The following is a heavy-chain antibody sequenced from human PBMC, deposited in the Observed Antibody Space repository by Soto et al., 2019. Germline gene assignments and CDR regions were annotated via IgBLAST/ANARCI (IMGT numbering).Heavy chain of an antibody. V-gene: IGHV4-59*01. CDR1: GGSISSYY. D-gene: IGHD3-10*01. CDR2: IYYSGST. CDR3: ARGDITMVRGALPYYYGMDV. J-gene: IGHJ6*02. Sequence: SETLSLTSTVSGGSISSYYLSWIRQPPGKGLGWIGYIYYSGSTNYNPSLKSRVTISVDTSKNQFSLKLSSVTAADTAVYYCARGDITMVRGALPYYYGMDVWGQGTTVTVSS.